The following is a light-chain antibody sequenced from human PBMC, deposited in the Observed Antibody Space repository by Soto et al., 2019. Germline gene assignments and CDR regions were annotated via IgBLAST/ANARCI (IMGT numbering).Light chain of an antibody. J-gene: IGLJ1*01. CDR3: SSYTSSSTLYV. Sequence: QSFRSQPASVSGSPGHSITISCTGTSSDVGGYNYVSWYQQHPGKAPKLMIYEVSNRPSGVSNRFSGSKSGNKASLTISGLQAEDEADYYCSSYTSSSTLYVFGTGTKVTVL. V-gene: IGLV2-14*01. CDR2: EVS. CDR1: SSDVGGYNY.